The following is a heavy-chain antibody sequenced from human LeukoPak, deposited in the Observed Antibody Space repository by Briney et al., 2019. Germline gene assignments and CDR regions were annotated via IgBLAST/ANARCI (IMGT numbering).Heavy chain of an antibody. CDR1: GYTFTGYY. J-gene: IGHJ3*02. V-gene: IGHV1-18*04. CDR3: ARGVGATGPNDAFDI. Sequence: ASVKVSCKASGYTFTGYYMHWVRQAPGQGLEWMGWISAYNGNTNYAQKLQGRVTMTTDTSTSTAYMELRSLRSDDTAVYYCARGVGATGPNDAFDIWGQGTMVTASS. D-gene: IGHD1-26*01. CDR2: ISAYNGNT.